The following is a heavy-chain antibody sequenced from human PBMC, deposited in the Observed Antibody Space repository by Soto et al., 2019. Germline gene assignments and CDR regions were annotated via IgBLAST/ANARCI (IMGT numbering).Heavy chain of an antibody. CDR3: ALSPQKGPYGMDV. CDR2: IVVGSGNT. Sequence: SVKVSCKASGFTFASSAGRWVRQARGQRLEWIGWIVVGSGNTNYAQKFQERVTMTTDTSTSTAYMELRSLRSDDTAVYYCALSPQKGPYGMDVWGQGTLVTVSS. CDR1: GFTFASSA. V-gene: IGHV1-58*01. J-gene: IGHJ6*02.